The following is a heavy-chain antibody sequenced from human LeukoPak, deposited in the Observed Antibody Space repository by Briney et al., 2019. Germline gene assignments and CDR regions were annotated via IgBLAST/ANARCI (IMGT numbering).Heavy chain of an antibody. J-gene: IGHJ4*02. CDR3: ARGGGYTYGALDY. D-gene: IGHD5-18*01. CDR1: GYTFTGYY. Sequence: ASVKVSCKASGYTFTGYYIHWVRQAPGQGLEWMGWINPNSGGTNYAQKFRGRVTMTRDTSISTGFMEMSRLTPDDTAVYYCARGGGYTYGALDYWGQGTLVTVSS. CDR2: INPNSGGT. V-gene: IGHV1-2*02.